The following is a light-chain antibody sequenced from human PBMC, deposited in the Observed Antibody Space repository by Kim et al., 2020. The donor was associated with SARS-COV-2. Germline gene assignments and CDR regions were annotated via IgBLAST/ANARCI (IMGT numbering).Light chain of an antibody. V-gene: IGKV3-20*01. CDR1: QSISSSS. J-gene: IGKJ1*01. CDR3: QHYTTSPGWT. CDR2: EAF. Sequence: EIVLTQSPGTLSLSPGEGATLSCRASQSISSSSLAWYQQKPGQAPRLLIYEAFSRATGIPDRFSGSGSGTDFTLTISRLEPEDFAVYYCQHYTTSPGWTFGRGTKVDIK.